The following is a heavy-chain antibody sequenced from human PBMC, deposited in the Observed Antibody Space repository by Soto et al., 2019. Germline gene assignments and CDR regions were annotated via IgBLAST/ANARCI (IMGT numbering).Heavy chain of an antibody. J-gene: IGHJ4*02. CDR1: GGTFSSYA. CDR3: ARGYYYDSSGYYSNAYYFDY. CDR2: IIPIFGTA. Sequence: QVQLVQSAAEVKKPGSSVKVSCKASGGTFSSYAISWVRQAPGQGLEWMGGIIPIFGTANYAQKFQGRVTITADESTSTAYMELSSLRSEDTAVYYCARGYYYDSSGYYSNAYYFDYWGQGTVVTVSS. D-gene: IGHD3-22*01. V-gene: IGHV1-69*01.